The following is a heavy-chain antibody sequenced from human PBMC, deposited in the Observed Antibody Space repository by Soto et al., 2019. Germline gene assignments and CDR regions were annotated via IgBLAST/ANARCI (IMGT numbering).Heavy chain of an antibody. CDR2: IYSSGRT. CDR1: GVSVNSDYYY. Sequence: SETLSLTCTVSGVSVNSDYYYWTWIRQPPGKGLEWIGYIYSSGRTNYNPSLASRLAMSVNTSRNQFSLRLSSVTAADTAVFYCAREFSNSPESFDYWGQGALVTVSS. V-gene: IGHV4-61*01. J-gene: IGHJ4*02. D-gene: IGHD1-1*01. CDR3: AREFSNSPESFDY.